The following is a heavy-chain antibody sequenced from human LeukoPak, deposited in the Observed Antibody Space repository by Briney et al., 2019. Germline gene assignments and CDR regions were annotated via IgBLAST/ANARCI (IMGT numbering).Heavy chain of an antibody. CDR1: GGTFSSYA. D-gene: IGHD2-15*01. J-gene: IGHJ4*02. Sequence: SVKVSCKASGGTFSSYAISWVRQAPGQGLEWMGRIIPILGIANYAQKFQGRVTITADKSTSTAYMELSSLRSEDTAVYYCARDNRVVVDHYFDYWGQGTLVTVSS. V-gene: IGHV1-69*04. CDR2: IIPILGIA. CDR3: ARDNRVVVDHYFDY.